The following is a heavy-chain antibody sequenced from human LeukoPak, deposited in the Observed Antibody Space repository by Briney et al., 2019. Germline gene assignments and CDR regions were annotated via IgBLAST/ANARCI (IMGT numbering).Heavy chain of an antibody. V-gene: IGHV3-66*01. CDR3: ARVHTSSYAADL. D-gene: IGHD3-22*01. CDR2: FYTGGNT. J-gene: IGHJ5*02. CDR1: GLTVRDNY. Sequence: GGSLRLSCAASGLTVRDNYMSWVRQAPGKGLEWVSVFYTGGNTDYADSVKGRFTISRDNARNSVYLQMNSLRAEDTAVYYCARVHTSSYAADLWGQGTLVTVSS.